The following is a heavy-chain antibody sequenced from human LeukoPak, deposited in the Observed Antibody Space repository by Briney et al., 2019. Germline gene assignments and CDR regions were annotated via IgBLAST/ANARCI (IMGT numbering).Heavy chain of an antibody. CDR3: ARATRDAFDI. V-gene: IGHV3-53*01. J-gene: IGHJ3*02. Sequence: GGSLRLSCAASGFTVSSNYMSWVRQAPGKGLEWVSVIYSGGSTYYAGSVRGRFTVSRDNSKNTLFLQMNSLRAEDTAVYYCARATRDAFDIWGQGTMVTVSS. CDR2: IYSGGST. CDR1: GFTVSSNY. D-gene: IGHD5-12*01.